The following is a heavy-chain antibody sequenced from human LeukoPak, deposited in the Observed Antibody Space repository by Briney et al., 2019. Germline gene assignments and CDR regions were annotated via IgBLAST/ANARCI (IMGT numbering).Heavy chain of an antibody. CDR1: GVSISSSNSY. CDR3: ARQTGSGLFILP. D-gene: IGHD3/OR15-3a*01. CDR2: IYYSGNT. J-gene: IGHJ1*01. Sequence: PETLSLTCTVSGVSISSSNSYWGWIRQPPGKGLEWIGSIYYSGNTYYNASLKSQVSISMDTSKNQFSLRLTSVTAADTAVYYCARQTGSGLFILPGGQGTLVTVSS. V-gene: IGHV4-39*01.